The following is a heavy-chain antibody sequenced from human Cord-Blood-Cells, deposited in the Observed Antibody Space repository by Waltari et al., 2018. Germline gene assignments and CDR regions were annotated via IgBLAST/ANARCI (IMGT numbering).Heavy chain of an antibody. Sequence: QVQLVQSGAEVKKPGSSVKVSCKASGGTFSSYAISWVRQAPGQGLEWMGGIIPIFGTANYAQKFQGRVTITADESTSTAYIELSSLRSEDTAVYYCARALVTMVRGVIITDDLTIDYWGQGTLVTVSS. J-gene: IGHJ4*02. D-gene: IGHD3-10*01. CDR2: IIPIFGTA. V-gene: IGHV1-69*01. CDR1: GGTFSSYA. CDR3: ARALVTMVRGVIITDDLTIDY.